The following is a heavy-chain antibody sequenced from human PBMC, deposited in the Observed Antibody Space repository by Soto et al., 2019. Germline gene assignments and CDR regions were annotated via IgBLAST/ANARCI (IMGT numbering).Heavy chain of an antibody. CDR2: ITWNSGSK. CDR3: TTTYPNDDSRVVAY. V-gene: IGHV3-9*01. CDR1: GFTFDDYA. D-gene: IGHD1-1*01. J-gene: IGHJ4*02. Sequence: EVQLVESGGGLVQPGRSLRLSCAASGFTFDDYAMHWVRQPPGKGLEWVSDITWNSGSKDYADSVKGRFTISRDNRKNSLYLQMNSLRGEDTALYYCTTTYPNDDSRVVAYWGQGTLLTVSS.